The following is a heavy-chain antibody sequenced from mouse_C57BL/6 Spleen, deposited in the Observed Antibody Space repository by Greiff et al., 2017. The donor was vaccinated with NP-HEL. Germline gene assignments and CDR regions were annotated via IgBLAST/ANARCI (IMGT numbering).Heavy chain of an antibody. J-gene: IGHJ2*01. V-gene: IGHV1-55*01. CDR3: ARVFSRGDNGYCDY. CDR1: GYTFTSYW. Sequence: VQLQQPGAELVKPGASVKMSCKASGYTFTSYWITWVKQRPGQGLEWIGDIYPGSGSTNYNEKFKSKATLTVDTSSSTAYMQLSSLTSEDSAVYYCARVFSRGDNGYCDYWGQGTTLTVSS. CDR2: IYPGSGST.